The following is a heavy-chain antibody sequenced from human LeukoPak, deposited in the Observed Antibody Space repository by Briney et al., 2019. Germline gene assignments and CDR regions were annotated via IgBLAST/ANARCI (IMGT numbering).Heavy chain of an antibody. D-gene: IGHD2-15*01. CDR1: GGSISSYY. Sequence: SETLSLTCAVSGGSISSYYWNWIRQPPGKGLEWIGYIYYSGSTTYNPSLKSRVTMSIDTSNNQFSLKVTSVTAADTAVYYCARMRGTVVVEDAYDVWGQGTLLIVSS. J-gene: IGHJ3*01. CDR2: IYYSGST. V-gene: IGHV4-59*01. CDR3: ARMRGTVVVEDAYDV.